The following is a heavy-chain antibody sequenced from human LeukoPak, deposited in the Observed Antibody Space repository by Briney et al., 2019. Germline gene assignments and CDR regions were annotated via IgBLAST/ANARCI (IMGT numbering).Heavy chain of an antibody. CDR3: ARDKGAAAGYMDV. CDR2: IIPIFGTA. J-gene: IGHJ6*03. CDR1: GGTFSSYA. D-gene: IGHD6-13*01. Sequence: SVKVSCKASGGTFSSYAISWVRQAPGQGLEWMGGIIPIFGTANYAQKFQGRVTITTDVSTSTAYMELSSLRSEDTAVYYCARDKGAAAGYMDVWGKGTTVTVSS. V-gene: IGHV1-69*05.